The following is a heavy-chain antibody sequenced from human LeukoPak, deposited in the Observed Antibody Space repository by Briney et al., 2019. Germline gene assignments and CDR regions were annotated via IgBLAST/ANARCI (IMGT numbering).Heavy chain of an antibody. D-gene: IGHD3-10*01. J-gene: IGHJ4*02. Sequence: PSETLSLTCAVYGGSFSGYYWSWIRQPPGKGLEWIGEINHSGSTNYNPSLKSRVTISVDTSKNQFSLKLSSVTAADTAVYYCARGGRYGSGSYFPYWGQGTLVTVSS. V-gene: IGHV4-34*01. CDR1: GGSFSGYY. CDR2: INHSGST. CDR3: ARGGRYGSGSYFPY.